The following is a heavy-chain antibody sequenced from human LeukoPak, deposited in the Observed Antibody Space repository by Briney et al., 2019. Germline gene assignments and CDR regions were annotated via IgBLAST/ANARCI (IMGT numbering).Heavy chain of an antibody. CDR2: ISGYNGNT. J-gene: IGHJ4*02. Sequence: ASVKVSCKASGYTFTTYGITWVRQAPGQGLEWMGWISGYNGNTNYAQKFQDRVTMTTDTSTTTAYMELTNLRSDDTAIYYCARAGYCSGAACYAEGIDYWGQGTLVTVSS. V-gene: IGHV1-18*01. CDR3: ARAGYCSGAACYAEGIDY. CDR1: GYTFTTYG. D-gene: IGHD2-2*01.